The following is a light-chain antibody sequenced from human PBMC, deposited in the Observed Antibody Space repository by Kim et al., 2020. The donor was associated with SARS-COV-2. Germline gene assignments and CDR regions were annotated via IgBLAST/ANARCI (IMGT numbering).Light chain of an antibody. J-gene: IGLJ3*02. CDR2: DVY. CDR1: RRHVGSYGF. CDR3: CSYAGSFSWV. V-gene: IGLV2-11*01. Sequence: GQSVTISCTGTRRHVGSYGFVTWYQQFPGKAPKLIIYDVYNRPSAVPDRFSGSKSGNTASLTISGLQTEDEADYYCCSYAGSFSWVFGGGTQLTVL.